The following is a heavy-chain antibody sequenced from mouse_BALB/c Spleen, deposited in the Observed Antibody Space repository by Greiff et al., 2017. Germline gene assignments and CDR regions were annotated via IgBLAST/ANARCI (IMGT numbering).Heavy chain of an antibody. Sequence: VKLMESGPGLVAPSQSLSITCTVSGFSLTSYGVHWVRQPPGKGLEWLGVIWAGGSTNYNSALMSRLSISKDNYKSQVFLKMNSLQTDDTAMYYCARLDYYGSPPFAYWGQGTLVTVSA. CDR2: IWAGGST. V-gene: IGHV2-9*02. D-gene: IGHD1-1*01. CDR3: ARLDYYGSPPFAY. J-gene: IGHJ3*01. CDR1: GFSLTSYG.